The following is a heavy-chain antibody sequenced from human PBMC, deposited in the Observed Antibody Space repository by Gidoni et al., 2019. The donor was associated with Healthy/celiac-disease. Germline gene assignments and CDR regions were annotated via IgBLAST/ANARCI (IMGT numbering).Heavy chain of an antibody. J-gene: IGHJ5*02. Sequence: EVQLVESGGGLVQPGGSLRLSCSASGFTFSSYDMPWVRQATGKGLEWVSAIGTAGDTYDPGSVKGRFNISRENAKNSLYLQMNSLRAGDTAVYYCAREVAVAGYNWFDPWGQGTLVTVSS. V-gene: IGHV3-13*01. CDR3: AREVAVAGYNWFDP. CDR1: GFTFSSYD. CDR2: IGTAGDT. D-gene: IGHD6-19*01.